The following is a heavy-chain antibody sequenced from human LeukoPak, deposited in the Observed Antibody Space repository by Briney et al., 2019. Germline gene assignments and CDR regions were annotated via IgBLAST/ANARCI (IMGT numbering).Heavy chain of an antibody. CDR1: GYSFTSYW. J-gene: IGHJ4*02. CDR2: IYPVDSGT. CDR3: ARSHYYGSGATQDY. Sequence: GASLKTSCKGSGYSFTSYWIGWVRQMPGKGLEWMGIIYPVDSGTRYSPSFPRQVTISADKSISTAYLQWSSLKASDTAMYYCARSHYYGSGATQDYWGEGTLVTVSS. V-gene: IGHV5-51*01. D-gene: IGHD3-10*01.